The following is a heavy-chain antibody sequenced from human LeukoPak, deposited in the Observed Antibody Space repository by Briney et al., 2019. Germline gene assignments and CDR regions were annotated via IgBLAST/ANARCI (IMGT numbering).Heavy chain of an antibody. Sequence: PGGSLRLSCAASGFTFSTYGMTWVRQAPGKGLEWVSGISPGGPTYYADSVKGRVTISRDDSKNTLYLQMKNLRADDAAVYYCAKDGAWLRFDDWGQGILVSVSS. J-gene: IGHJ4*02. V-gene: IGHV3-23*01. CDR1: GFTFSTYG. CDR2: ISPGGPT. D-gene: IGHD5-12*01. CDR3: AKDGAWLRFDD.